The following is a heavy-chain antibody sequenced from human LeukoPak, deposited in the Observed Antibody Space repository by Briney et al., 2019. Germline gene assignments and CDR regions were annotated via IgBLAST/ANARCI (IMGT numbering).Heavy chain of an antibody. CDR2: ISNDGNAK. CDR3: SRVDSSGWYSAFDI. CDR1: GFTFSRYD. V-gene: IGHV3-30*04. D-gene: IGHD6-19*01. Sequence: GGSLRLSCAASGFTFSRYDIHWVRQAPGKGLEWVAFISNDGNAKDYADSVKGRFTISRDNAKNSLYLQMNSLRAEDTALYYCSRVDSSGWYSAFDIWGQGTMVTVSS. J-gene: IGHJ3*02.